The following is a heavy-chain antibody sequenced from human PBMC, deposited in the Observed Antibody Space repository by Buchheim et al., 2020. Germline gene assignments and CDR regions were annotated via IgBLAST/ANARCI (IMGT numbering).Heavy chain of an antibody. V-gene: IGHV4-59*01. Sequence: QVQLQESGPGLVKPSETLSLTCTVSGGSISSYYWSWIRQPPGKGLEWIGYIYYSGSTNYNPSLKSRVTISVDTSKNQFSLKLSSVTAADTAVYYCASFPRIDGIAAAGTFEWGQGTL. CDR2: IYYSGST. D-gene: IGHD6-13*01. CDR1: GGSISSYY. CDR3: ASFPRIDGIAAAGTFE. J-gene: IGHJ4*02.